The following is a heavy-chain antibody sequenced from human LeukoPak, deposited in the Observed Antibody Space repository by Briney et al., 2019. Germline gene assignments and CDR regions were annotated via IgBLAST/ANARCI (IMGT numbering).Heavy chain of an antibody. CDR1: GGSFSGYY. CDR3: ARGRRGRAWFDP. J-gene: IGHJ5*02. Sequence: PSETLSLTCAVYGGSFSGYYWSWIRQPPGKGLEWIGEINHSGSTNYNPSLKSRVTISVDTSKNQFSLKLSSVTAADTAVYYCARGRRGRAWFDPWGQGTLVTVSS. V-gene: IGHV4-34*01. CDR2: INHSGST.